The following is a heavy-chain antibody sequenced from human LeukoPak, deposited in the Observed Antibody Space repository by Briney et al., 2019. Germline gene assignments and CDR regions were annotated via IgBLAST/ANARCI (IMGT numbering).Heavy chain of an antibody. CDR3: ARGTAGYHSSYFDY. D-gene: IGHD3-16*02. CDR1: GFTFSSPW. Sequence: PGGSLRLSCAASGFTFSSPWMHWVRHAPGKGLVWVSRINSDGSATAYADSVKGRFTIPRDNAENTLYLQMNSLRAEDTAVYYCARGTAGYHSSYFDYWGQGTLVTVSS. V-gene: IGHV3-74*01. CDR2: INSDGSAT. J-gene: IGHJ4*02.